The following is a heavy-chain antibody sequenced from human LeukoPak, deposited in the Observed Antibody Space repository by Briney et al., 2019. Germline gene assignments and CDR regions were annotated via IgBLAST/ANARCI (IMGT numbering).Heavy chain of an antibody. CDR2: INTNNGGA. D-gene: IGHD2-15*01. V-gene: IGHV1-2*02. CDR3: ARDLGGSHDY. CDR1: GYTFTASY. J-gene: IGHJ4*02. Sequence: ASVKVSCKASGYTFTASYMYWVQQAPGQGPEWVAWINTNNGGAKYAQNLQGRVTVTRDTSISTVYMELNSLRSDDTAVYYCARDLGGSHDYWGQGTLVTVSS.